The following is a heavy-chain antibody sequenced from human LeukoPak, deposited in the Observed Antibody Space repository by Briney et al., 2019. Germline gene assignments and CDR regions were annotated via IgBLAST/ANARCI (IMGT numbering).Heavy chain of an antibody. J-gene: IGHJ4*02. CDR1: GGPIRSYY. V-gene: IGHV4-59*01. CDR3: ARADSSSWYLFDY. D-gene: IGHD6-13*01. CDR2: IYYRGST. Sequence: SETLSLTCTVSGGPIRSYYWSWIREPPGKGREGIGYIYYRGSTNYNPSLKSRVTISVDTSKNQFSLKLSSVTAADTAVYYCARADSSSWYLFDYWGQGTLVTVSS.